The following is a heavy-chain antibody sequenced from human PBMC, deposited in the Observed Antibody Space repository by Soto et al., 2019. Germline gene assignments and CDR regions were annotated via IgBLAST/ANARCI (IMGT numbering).Heavy chain of an antibody. D-gene: IGHD4-4*01. CDR1: GFPFNIYG. J-gene: IGHJ6*02. V-gene: IGHV3-33*01. CDR2: IWFDGSNK. CDR3: ERYGPKYSNYADYQPYAMDV. Sequence: GGSLRLSCAASGFPFNIYGMHWVRQAPGKGLEWVAVIWFDGSNKYYGDSVKGRFTISRDNSKNTLHLQMNSLRAEDTAVYYCERYGPKYSNYADYQPYAMDVWGQGTRVTVSS.